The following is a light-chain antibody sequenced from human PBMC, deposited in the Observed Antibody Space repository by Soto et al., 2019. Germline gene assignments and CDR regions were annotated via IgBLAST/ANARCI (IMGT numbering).Light chain of an antibody. Sequence: VLTQPASVSGTPGQSITISCTGTSSDVGNYNLVSWYQQHPGKAPKLMIYEGSKRPSGVSNRFSGSKSGNTASLTISILQAEDEADYYCCSYAGSSTYVFGTGTRSPS. CDR3: CSYAGSSTYV. CDR2: EGS. J-gene: IGLJ1*01. V-gene: IGLV2-23*01. CDR1: SSDVGNYNL.